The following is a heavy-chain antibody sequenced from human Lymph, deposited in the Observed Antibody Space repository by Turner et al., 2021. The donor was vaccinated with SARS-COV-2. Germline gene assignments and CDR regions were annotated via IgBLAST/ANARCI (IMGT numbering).Heavy chain of an antibody. CDR3: ARGGLYYYDSSAYYGDAFDF. D-gene: IGHD3-22*01. CDR2: INPDSGGT. Sequence: QVQLVQSGAEVKEPGASVKVSCKASCYTFTGYYMHWVRQAPGQGLEWMGWINPDSGGTNYAQNFQDRVTMTRDTSISTAYMELSRLRSDDTAVYYCARGGLYYYDSSAYYGDAFDFWGQGTMVTVSS. J-gene: IGHJ3*01. CDR1: CYTFTGYY. V-gene: IGHV1-2*02.